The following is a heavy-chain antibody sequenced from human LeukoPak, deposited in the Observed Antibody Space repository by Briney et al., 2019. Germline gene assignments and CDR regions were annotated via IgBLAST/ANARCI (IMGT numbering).Heavy chain of an antibody. CDR1: GGTFSSYA. CDR3: ARGYSDPNWFDP. D-gene: IGHD3-16*01. J-gene: IGHJ5*02. CDR2: IIPIFGTA. V-gene: IGHV1-69*05. Sequence: GASVKVSCKASGGTFSSYAISWVRQAPGQGLEWMGGIIPIFGTANYAQKFQGRVTITTDESTSTAYMELSSLRSEDTAVYYCARGYSDPNWFDPWGQETLVTVSS.